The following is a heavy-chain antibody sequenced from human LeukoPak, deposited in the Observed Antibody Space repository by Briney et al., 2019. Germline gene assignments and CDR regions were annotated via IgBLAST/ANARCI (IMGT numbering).Heavy chain of an antibody. J-gene: IGHJ4*02. D-gene: IGHD4-17*01. V-gene: IGHV1-24*01. CDR3: ARGPNGDSIDY. CDR1: GYTLTELS. CDR2: FDPEGGET. Sequence: ASVKVSCKVSGYTLTELSMHWVRQAPGKGLEWMGGFDPEGGETIYAQKFQGRVTMTRNTSISTAYMELSSLRSEDTAVYYCARGPNGDSIDYWGREPWSPSPQ.